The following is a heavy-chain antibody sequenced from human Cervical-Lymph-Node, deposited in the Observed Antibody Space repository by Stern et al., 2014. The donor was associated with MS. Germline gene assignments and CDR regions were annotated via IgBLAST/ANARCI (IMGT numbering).Heavy chain of an antibody. Sequence: QVQLQESGPGNVKPSETLSLTCSVSGGSISSYYCSWVRQPAGKGLEWIGRIIRFGTTNVTPSLRGRRPMSVDTSKTQFSLKLKSVTAADTAVYYCARGVLGFGEFPYGMDVWGQGTPVTVSS. J-gene: IGHJ6*02. CDR2: IIRFGTT. CDR1: GGSISSYY. D-gene: IGHD3-10*01. CDR3: ARGVLGFGEFPYGMDV. V-gene: IGHV4-4*07.